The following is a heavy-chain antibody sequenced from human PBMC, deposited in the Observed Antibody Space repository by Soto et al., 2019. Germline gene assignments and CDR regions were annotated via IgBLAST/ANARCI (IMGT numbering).Heavy chain of an antibody. V-gene: IGHV3-23*01. J-gene: IGHJ5*02. CDR2: ISGSGGST. CDR3: AKAGFGLGVADNWFDP. Sequence: GGSLRLSCAASGFTFSSYAMSWVRQAPGKGLEWVSAISGSGGSTYYADSVKGRFTISRDNSKNTLYLQMNSLRAEDTAVYYCAKAGFGLGVADNWFDPCGQGTLVTVSS. CDR1: GFTFSSYA. D-gene: IGHD3-3*01.